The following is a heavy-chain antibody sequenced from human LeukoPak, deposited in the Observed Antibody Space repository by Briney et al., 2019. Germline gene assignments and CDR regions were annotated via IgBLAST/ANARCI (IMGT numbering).Heavy chain of an antibody. Sequence: SETLSLTCTVSGGSISSRSYYWGWIRQPPGKGLEWIGTIYYGGNTYYNPSLKSRVTISVDTSKNQFSLKLSSVTAADTAVYYCARHGMQSGYDSYYYYYYYMDVWGKGTTVSVSS. CDR3: ARHGMQSGYDSYYYYYYYMDV. CDR1: GGSISSRSYY. D-gene: IGHD5-12*01. V-gene: IGHV4-39*01. CDR2: IYYGGNT. J-gene: IGHJ6*03.